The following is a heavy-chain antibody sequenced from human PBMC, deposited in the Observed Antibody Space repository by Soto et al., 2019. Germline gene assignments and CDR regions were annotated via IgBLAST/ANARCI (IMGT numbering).Heavy chain of an antibody. CDR1: GYTFTDYD. V-gene: IGHV1-8*01. CDR2: VSPDSGNS. CDR3: EVTTGY. J-gene: IGHJ4*02. Sequence: ASVKVSCKTSGYTFTDYDINWARQATGQGLEWMGWVSPDSGNSGYAQQFQGRVTMTSDTSISTVYMELSNLRSEDTAMYYCEVTTGYWGQGTMVTVSS. D-gene: IGHD3-9*01.